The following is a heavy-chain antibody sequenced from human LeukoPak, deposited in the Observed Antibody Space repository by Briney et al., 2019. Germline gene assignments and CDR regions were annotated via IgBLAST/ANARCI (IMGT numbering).Heavy chain of an antibody. CDR2: IWYDGSNE. D-gene: IGHD4-23*01. Sequence: GGSLRLSCAASGFTFSHYGMHWVRQAPGKGLEWVAVIWYDGSNEYYADSVKGQFTISRDNSRNTLYLQMNSLRAEDTAVYYCARGRGGDYGGNSGHFDYWGQGTLVTVSS. V-gene: IGHV3-33*01. J-gene: IGHJ4*02. CDR3: ARGRGGDYGGNSGHFDY. CDR1: GFTFSHYG.